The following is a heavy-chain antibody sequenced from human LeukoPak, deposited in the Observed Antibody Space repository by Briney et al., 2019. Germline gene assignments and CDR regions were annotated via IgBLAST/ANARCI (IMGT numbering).Heavy chain of an antibody. Sequence: GGSLRLSSAASGFTVSSNYMSWVRQAPGKGLEWVSVIYSGGSTYYADSVKGRFTISRHNSKNTLYLQMNSLRAEDTAVYYCASSYDFWSGYYIAWYYGMDVWGQGTTVTVSS. CDR1: GFTVSSNY. CDR2: IYSGGST. CDR3: ASSYDFWSGYYIAWYYGMDV. D-gene: IGHD3-3*01. V-gene: IGHV3-53*04. J-gene: IGHJ6*02.